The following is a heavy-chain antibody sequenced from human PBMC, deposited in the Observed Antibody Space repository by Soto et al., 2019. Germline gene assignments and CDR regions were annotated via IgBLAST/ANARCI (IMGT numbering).Heavy chain of an antibody. CDR3: VKDMSYYYYYGLDV. D-gene: IGHD3-16*01. CDR1: GFTFSSYP. J-gene: IGHJ6*02. Sequence: GGSLRLSCSASGFTFSSYPMYWVRQAPGKGLEYVSVISSNGGSTYYADSVKGRVTISRDNSKNTLYLQMSSLRAEDTAVYYCVKDMSYYYYYGLDVWGQGTTVTVSS. V-gene: IGHV3-64D*06. CDR2: ISSNGGST.